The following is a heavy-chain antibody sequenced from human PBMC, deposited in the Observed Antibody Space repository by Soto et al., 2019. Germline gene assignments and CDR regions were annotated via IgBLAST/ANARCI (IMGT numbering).Heavy chain of an antibody. Sequence: GGSLRLSCAASGLTFNNYWMSWVRQAPGKGLEWVANIKGDGSEKNYGDSVKGRFTISRDNAKNSLYLHMNSLRDEDTAVYFCARELVLGLKSAFDMWGQGTLVTVSS. CDR3: ARELVLGLKSAFDM. D-gene: IGHD2-15*01. J-gene: IGHJ3*02. CDR2: IKGDGSEK. V-gene: IGHV3-7*04. CDR1: GLTFNNYW.